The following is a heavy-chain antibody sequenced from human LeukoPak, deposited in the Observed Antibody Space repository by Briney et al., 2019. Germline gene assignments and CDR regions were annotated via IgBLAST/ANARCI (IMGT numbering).Heavy chain of an antibody. CDR3: ARVGLRFLEWSAFDY. Sequence: GGSLRLSCAASGFTFSSYAMHWVRQAPGKGLEWVAVISYDGINKFYADSMKGRFTISRDNSKNTLYLQMNSLRAEDTAVYYCARVGLRFLEWSAFDYWGQGTLVTVSS. J-gene: IGHJ4*02. V-gene: IGHV3-30*01. D-gene: IGHD3-3*01. CDR1: GFTFSSYA. CDR2: ISYDGINK.